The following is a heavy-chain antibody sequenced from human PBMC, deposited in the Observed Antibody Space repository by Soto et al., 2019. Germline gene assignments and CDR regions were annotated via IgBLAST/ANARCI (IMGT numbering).Heavy chain of an antibody. D-gene: IGHD3-9*01. CDR1: GDSINSDKYY. CDR2: IYFRGNT. Sequence: QLQLQESGPGLVKPSETLSLTCSVSGDSINSDKYYWGWIRQPPGKGPEWIGSIYFRGNTYYNPSLQTRVTISLDKSKSQFSLKLNSVTAADSAVYFCARLEGLATISYYFDFWGQGALVTVSS. V-gene: IGHV4-39*01. J-gene: IGHJ4*02. CDR3: ARLEGLATISYYFDF.